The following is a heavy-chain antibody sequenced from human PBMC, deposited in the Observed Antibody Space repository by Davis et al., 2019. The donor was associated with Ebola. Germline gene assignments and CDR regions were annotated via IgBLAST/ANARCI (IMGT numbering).Heavy chain of an antibody. CDR1: GGSFSGYY. CDR2: INHSGST. V-gene: IGHV4-34*01. J-gene: IGHJ5*02. Sequence: SGTLSLTCAVYGGSFSGYYWSWIRQPPGKGLEWIGEINHSGSTNYNPSLKSRVTISVDTSKNQFSLKLSSVTAADTAVYYCARGPRRGYSSSSRNWFDPWGQGTLVTVSS. CDR3: ARGPRRGYSSSSRNWFDP. D-gene: IGHD6-6*01.